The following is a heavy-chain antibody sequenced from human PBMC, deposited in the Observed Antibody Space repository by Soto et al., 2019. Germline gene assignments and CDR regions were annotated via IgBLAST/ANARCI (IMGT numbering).Heavy chain of an antibody. Sequence: SETLSLTCTVSGVSINNYYWTWIRQPPGKRLEWIGAIYYTGSTTYNPSLRSRVTFSVDTSKNQFSLSLTSVTAADTAVYFCAKGVSGGHCDYWGQGTLVTVSS. D-gene: IGHD6-25*01. J-gene: IGHJ4*02. CDR1: GVSINNYY. CDR3: AKGVSGGHCDY. CDR2: IYYTGST. V-gene: IGHV4-59*01.